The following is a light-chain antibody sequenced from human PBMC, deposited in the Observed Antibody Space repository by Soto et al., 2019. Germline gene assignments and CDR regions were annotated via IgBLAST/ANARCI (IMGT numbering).Light chain of an antibody. J-gene: IGKJ2*01. CDR1: QNIYNW. CDR3: QQYDSYPYT. CDR2: GAS. V-gene: IGKV1-5*01. Sequence: DIPMTQSPSTLSASVGDRVTITCRASQNIYNWLAWYQQKAGKAPKLLIYGASSLQSGVPSRFSGSGSGTEFTLSISSLQPDDFATYYCQQYDSYPYTFGQGTRMEMK.